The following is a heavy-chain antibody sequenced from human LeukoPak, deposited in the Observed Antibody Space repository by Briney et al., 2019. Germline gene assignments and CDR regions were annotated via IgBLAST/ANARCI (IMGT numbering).Heavy chain of an antibody. D-gene: IGHD6-25*01. CDR3: ARGSWAAGDAFDI. Sequence: GASVKVSCKASGYTFTSYDINRVRQATGQGLEWMGWMNPNSGNTGYAQKFQGRDTMTRNTSISTAYMELSSLRSEDTAVYYCARGSWAAGDAFDIWGQGTMVTVSS. V-gene: IGHV1-8*01. CDR2: MNPNSGNT. CDR1: GYTFTSYD. J-gene: IGHJ3*02.